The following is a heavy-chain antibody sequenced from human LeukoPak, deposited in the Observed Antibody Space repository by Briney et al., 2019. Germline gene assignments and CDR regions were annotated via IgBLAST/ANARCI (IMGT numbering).Heavy chain of an antibody. V-gene: IGHV4-59*01. D-gene: IGHD3-10*01. CDR1: GGSISSYY. CDR3: ARDSITMVRGVITYYFDY. CDR2: IYYSGST. Sequence: SETLSLTCTVSGGSISSYYWGWLRQPPGKGLEWIGYIYYSGSTNYNPSLKSRVTISVDTSKNQFSLKLSSVTAADTAVYYCARDSITMVRGVITYYFDYWGQGTLVTVSS. J-gene: IGHJ4*02.